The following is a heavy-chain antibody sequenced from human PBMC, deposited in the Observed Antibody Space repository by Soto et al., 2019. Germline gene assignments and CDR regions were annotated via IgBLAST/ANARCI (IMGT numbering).Heavy chain of an antibody. CDR2: IGIVVDT. V-gene: IGHV3-13*01. J-gene: IGHJ4*02. CDR1: GFSFSIHD. Sequence: GGSLRLSCAASGFSFSIHDMHWVRQGRGKGLEWVSGIGIVVDTYYLGSVKGRFTISRENARNSLYLQMNSLRAGDTAVYYCARRSCGGSSCPGIGFDYWCQGTLVNVSS. D-gene: IGHD2-15*01. CDR3: ARRSCGGSSCPGIGFDY.